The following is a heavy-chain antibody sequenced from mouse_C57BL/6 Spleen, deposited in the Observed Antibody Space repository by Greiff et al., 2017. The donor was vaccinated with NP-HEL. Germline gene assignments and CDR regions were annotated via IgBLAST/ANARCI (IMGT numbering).Heavy chain of an antibody. CDR3: AREGYYGSSHDWYFDV. CDR1: GFTFSSYA. J-gene: IGHJ1*03. Sequence: DVMLVESGGGLVKPGGSLKLSCAASGFTFSSYAMSWVRQTPEKRLEWVATISDGGSYTYYPDNVKGRFTISRDNAKNNLYLQMSHLKSEDTAMDYCAREGYYGSSHDWYFDVWGTGTTVTVSS. CDR2: ISDGGSYT. V-gene: IGHV5-4*01. D-gene: IGHD1-1*01.